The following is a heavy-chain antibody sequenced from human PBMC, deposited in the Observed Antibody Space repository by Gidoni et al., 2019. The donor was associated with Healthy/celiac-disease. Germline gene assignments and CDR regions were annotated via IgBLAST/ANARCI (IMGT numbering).Heavy chain of an antibody. D-gene: IGHD3-3*01. V-gene: IGHV4-34*01. CDR2: INHRGST. CDR1: GGSCRGYY. Sequence: QVQIQQGGAGLLKPSETLSLTCAVYGGSCRGYYCSWSRQPPGKGLEWIWEINHRGSTNSNPSLKSRVTISVDTSTNQFSLKLSSVTAADTAVYYCARVPRGYDFWSGYYSDSGYFDYWGQGTLVTVSS. CDR3: ARVPRGYDFWSGYYSDSGYFDY. J-gene: IGHJ4*02.